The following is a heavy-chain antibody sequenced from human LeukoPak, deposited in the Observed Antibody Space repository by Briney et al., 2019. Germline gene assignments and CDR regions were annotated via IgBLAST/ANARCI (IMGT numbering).Heavy chain of an antibody. V-gene: IGHV4-59*01. D-gene: IGHD2-2*02. Sequence: SETLSLTCTVSGGSISSYYWSWIRQPPGKGLEWIGYIYYSGSTNYNPSLKSRVTISVDTSKNQFSLKLSSVTAADTAVYYCARVGYCSSTSCYSPIDYWGQGTLVTVSS. CDR1: GGSISSYY. J-gene: IGHJ4*02. CDR3: ARVGYCSSTSCYSPIDY. CDR2: IYYSGST.